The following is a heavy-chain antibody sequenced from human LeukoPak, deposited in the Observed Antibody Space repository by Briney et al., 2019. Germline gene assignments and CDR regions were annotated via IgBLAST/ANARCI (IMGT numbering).Heavy chain of an antibody. CDR1: GGSISSGGYS. J-gene: IGHJ2*01. CDR2: IYHSGST. Sequence: SETLSLTCAVSGGSISSGGYSWSWIRQPPGKGLEWIGYIYHSGSTYYNPSPKSRVTISVDRSKNQFSLKLSSVTAADTAVYYCARETEGYFDLWGRGTLVTVSS. V-gene: IGHV4-30-2*01. CDR3: ARETEGYFDL.